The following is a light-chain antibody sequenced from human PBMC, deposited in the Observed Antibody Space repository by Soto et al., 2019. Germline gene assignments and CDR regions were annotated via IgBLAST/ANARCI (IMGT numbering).Light chain of an antibody. J-gene: IGLJ2*01. Sequence: QSALTQPPSVSAAPGQKVTISCSGSSSNIGNDYVSWYQHLPGTAPKPLIYDNNKRPSGIPDRFSGSKSGTSATLGITGLQTGDEADYYCGTWDSSLSAGRVFGGGTKLTVL. CDR1: SSNIGNDY. V-gene: IGLV1-51*01. CDR3: GTWDSSLSAGRV. CDR2: DNN.